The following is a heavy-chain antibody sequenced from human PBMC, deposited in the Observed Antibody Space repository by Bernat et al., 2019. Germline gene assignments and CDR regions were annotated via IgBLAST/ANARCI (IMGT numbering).Heavy chain of an antibody. V-gene: IGHV4-31*03. CDR2: IYYSGST. J-gene: IGHJ6*02. CDR3: ALGCTNGVCPGGYYYGMDV. Sequence: QVQLQESGPGLVKPSQTLSLTCTVSGGSISSGGYYWSWIRQHPGKGLEWIRYIYYSGSTYYNPSLKSRVTISVDTSKNQFSLKLSSVTAADTAVYYCALGCTNGVCPGGYYYGMDVWGQGTTVTVSS. CDR1: GGSISSGGYY. D-gene: IGHD2-8*01.